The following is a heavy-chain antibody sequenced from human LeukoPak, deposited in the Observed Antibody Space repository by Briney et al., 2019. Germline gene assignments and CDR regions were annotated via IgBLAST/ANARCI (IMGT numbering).Heavy chain of an antibody. V-gene: IGHV3-13*01. J-gene: IGHJ4*02. CDR2: IGTAGEI. CDR3: ARERQLERLTFGKEGSAFDY. CDR1: GFTFRSYD. D-gene: IGHD1-1*01. Sequence: GGSLRLSCAASGFTFRSYDMHWVRQATGKGLEWVSGIGTAGEIYYPGSVKGRFTISRENAKNSLYLQMNSLRAGDTAVYYCARERQLERLTFGKEGSAFDYWGQGTLVTVSS.